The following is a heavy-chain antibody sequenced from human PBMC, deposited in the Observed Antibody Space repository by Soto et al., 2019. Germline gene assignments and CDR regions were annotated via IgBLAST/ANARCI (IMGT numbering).Heavy chain of an antibody. CDR3: AREWGLLPYSVMNV. Sequence: PSETLSLTCIVSGDSVTSGSYYWTWLRQPPGKGLEWIGYISYTGRTKYNPSLQSRVTISVDTSKNDFSLNLSSVTAADTAVYFSAREWGLLPYSVMNVWGHGTAVTVSS. D-gene: IGHD7-27*01. CDR1: GDSVTSGSYY. CDR2: ISYTGRT. V-gene: IGHV4-61*03. J-gene: IGHJ6*02.